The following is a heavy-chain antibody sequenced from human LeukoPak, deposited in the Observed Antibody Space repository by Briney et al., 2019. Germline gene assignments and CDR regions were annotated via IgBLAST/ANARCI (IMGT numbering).Heavy chain of an antibody. Sequence: GGSLRLSCAASGFTFSDYYMNWVRQAPGKGLEWVSSISSSSTIYYADSVKGRFTISRDNAKNSLYLQMNSLRAEDTAVYYCARAADIVVVPAAMPWYFQHWGQGTLVTVSS. V-gene: IGHV3-69-1*01. CDR3: ARAADIVVVPAAMPWYFQH. J-gene: IGHJ1*01. D-gene: IGHD2-2*01. CDR2: ISSSSTI. CDR1: GFTFSDYY.